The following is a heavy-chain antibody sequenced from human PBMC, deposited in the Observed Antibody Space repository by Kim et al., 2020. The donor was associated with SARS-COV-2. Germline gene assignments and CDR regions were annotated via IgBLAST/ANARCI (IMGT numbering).Heavy chain of an antibody. CDR3: ARALELRYFDWLLSSGGMDV. CDR1: GFTFSSYW. J-gene: IGHJ6*02. Sequence: GGSLRLSCADSGFTFSSYWMSWVRQAPGKGLEWVANIKQDGSEKYYVDSVKGRFTISRDNAKNSLYLQMNSLRAEDTAVYYCARALELRYFDWLLSSGGMDVWGQGTTVTVSS. D-gene: IGHD3-9*01. V-gene: IGHV3-7*03. CDR2: IKQDGSEK.